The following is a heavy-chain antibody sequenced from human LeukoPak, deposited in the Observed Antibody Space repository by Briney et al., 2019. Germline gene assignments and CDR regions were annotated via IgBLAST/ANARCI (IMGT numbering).Heavy chain of an antibody. CDR2: VDGGGGGT. V-gene: IGHV3-23*01. Sequence: GGSLRPSCAASGFTLSSYAMTWVRRAPGRGLEWVSSVDGGGGGTYYADSVKGRFTISRDNSKDTLYLQMNGLRAEDTAVYFCAKQSAGSAAWYSLHYDFWGQGTLVTVSS. J-gene: IGHJ4*02. CDR3: AKQSAGSAAWYSLHYDF. CDR1: GFTLSSYA. D-gene: IGHD6-13*01.